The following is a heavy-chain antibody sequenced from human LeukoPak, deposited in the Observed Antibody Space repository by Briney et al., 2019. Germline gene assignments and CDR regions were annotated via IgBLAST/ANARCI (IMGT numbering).Heavy chain of an antibody. CDR1: GFTFSNSA. V-gene: IGHV3-23*01. D-gene: IGHD3-3*01. Sequence: QPGGCLRLSCIAPGFTFSNSAISWVRQAPGKGLEWVSGVSGSGGSTYYADSMKGRFTISRDNSKNTVYLKMNSLRAEDTAVYYCAKDTDFWSSNYFDYWGQGTLVTVSS. J-gene: IGHJ4*02. CDR2: VSGSGGST. CDR3: AKDTDFWSSNYFDY.